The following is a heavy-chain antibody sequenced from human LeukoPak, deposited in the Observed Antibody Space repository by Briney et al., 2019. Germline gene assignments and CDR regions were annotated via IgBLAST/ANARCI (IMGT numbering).Heavy chain of an antibody. J-gene: IGHJ6*02. CDR2: IYDSGST. CDR1: GGSIRSSYYY. V-gene: IGHV4-39*07. CDR3: ARDSGMTQGMDV. D-gene: IGHD1-14*01. Sequence: EPSETLSLTCTVSGGSIRSSYYYWGWIRQPPGKGLEWIGSIYDSGSTYYNPSLKSRVTISVDRSKNQFSLKLSSVTAADTAVYYCARDSGMTQGMDVWGQGTTVTVSS.